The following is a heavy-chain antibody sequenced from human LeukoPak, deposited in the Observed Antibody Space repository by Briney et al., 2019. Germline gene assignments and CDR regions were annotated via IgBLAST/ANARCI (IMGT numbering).Heavy chain of an antibody. V-gene: IGHV3-33*06. D-gene: IGHD2/OR15-2a*01. CDR2: IFYDGSTQ. CDR3: AKDQAYYFSFADY. Sequence: GGSLRLSCAASGITFNNYGMYWVRQAPGKGLEWVAVIFYDGSTQHYADSVKGRFTISRDNSKNTVYLQMNNLRAEDTAVYYCAKDQAYYFSFADYWGQGTRVTVSS. CDR1: GITFNNYG. J-gene: IGHJ4*02.